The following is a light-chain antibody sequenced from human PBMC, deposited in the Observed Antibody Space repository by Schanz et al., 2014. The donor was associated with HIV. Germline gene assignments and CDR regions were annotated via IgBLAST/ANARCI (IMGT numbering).Light chain of an antibody. V-gene: IGLV1-51*01. CDR2: DND. CDR1: SSNIGAGYD. Sequence: QSVLTQPPSVSGAPGQRVTISCIGSSSNIGAGYDVHWYQQLPGTAPKLLIYDNDKRPSGTPDRFSGSKSGTSAALGIIGLQTGDEADYYCGTWDSSLSAGVFGGGTKVTVL. J-gene: IGLJ2*01. CDR3: GTWDSSLSAGV.